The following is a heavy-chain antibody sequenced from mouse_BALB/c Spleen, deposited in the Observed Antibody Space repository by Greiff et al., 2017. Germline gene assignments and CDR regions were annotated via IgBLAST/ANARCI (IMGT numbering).Heavy chain of an antibody. CDR3: ARYYYGYFDY. V-gene: IGHV2-2*02. J-gene: IGHJ2*01. D-gene: IGHD1-1*01. CDR2: IWSGGST. CDR1: GFSLTSYG. Sequence: VQLQQSGPGLVQPSQSLSITCTVSGFSLTSYGVHWVRQSPGKGLEWLGVIWSGGSTDNNAAFISRLSISKDNSKSQVFFKMNSLQANDTAIYYCARYYYGYFDYWGQGTTLTVSS.